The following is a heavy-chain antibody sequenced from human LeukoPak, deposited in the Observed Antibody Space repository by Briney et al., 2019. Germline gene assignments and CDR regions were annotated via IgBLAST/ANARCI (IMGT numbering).Heavy chain of an antibody. Sequence: PGGSLRLSCAASGFSFDDYVMHRVRQAPGKGLEWVSLISWDGGSTYYADSVKGRFTISRDNSKNSLYLQMNSLRAEDTALYYCAKDIRGSTSWYGLDYWGQGTLVTVSS. CDR3: AKDIRGSTSWYGLDY. V-gene: IGHV3-43D*03. J-gene: IGHJ4*02. D-gene: IGHD6-13*01. CDR2: ISWDGGST. CDR1: GFSFDDYV.